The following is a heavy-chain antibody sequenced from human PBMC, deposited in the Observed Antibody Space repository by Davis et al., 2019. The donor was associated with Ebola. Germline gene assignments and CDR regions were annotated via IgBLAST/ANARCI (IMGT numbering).Heavy chain of an antibody. Sequence: PGGSLRLSCAASGFTFSSYSMNWVRQAPGKGLEWVSSISSSSSYIYYADSVKGRFTISRDNSKNTLYLQMNSLRAEDTAVYYCAREMFGTEDVWGQGTTVTVSS. CDR1: GFTFSSYS. CDR2: ISSSSSYI. D-gene: IGHD3-16*01. CDR3: AREMFGTEDV. J-gene: IGHJ6*02. V-gene: IGHV3-21*01.